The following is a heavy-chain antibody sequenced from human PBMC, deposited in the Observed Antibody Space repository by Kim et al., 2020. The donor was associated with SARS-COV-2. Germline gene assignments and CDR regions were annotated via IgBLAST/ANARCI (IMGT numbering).Heavy chain of an antibody. D-gene: IGHD3-10*01. CDR3: ARGGVTNRCDS. Sequence: TFCADSVKGRFTISRDNARNTVSLQMNSLGVEGTAVYFCARGGVTNRCDSWGQGILVTVSS. J-gene: IGHJ4*02. V-gene: IGHV3-53*01. CDR2: T.